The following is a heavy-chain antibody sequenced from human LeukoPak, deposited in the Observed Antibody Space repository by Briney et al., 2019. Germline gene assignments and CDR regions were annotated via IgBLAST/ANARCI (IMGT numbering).Heavy chain of an antibody. D-gene: IGHD6-6*01. CDR3: ARGSSSSSRYYFDY. V-gene: IGHV1-18*01. Sequence: ASVKASCKASGYTFTNYGISWVRQAPGQGLEWMGWISAYNGNTNYAQKLQGRVTMTTDTSTSTAYMELRSLRSDDTAVYYCARGSSSSSRYYFDYWGQGTLVTVSS. J-gene: IGHJ4*02. CDR2: ISAYNGNT. CDR1: GYTFTNYG.